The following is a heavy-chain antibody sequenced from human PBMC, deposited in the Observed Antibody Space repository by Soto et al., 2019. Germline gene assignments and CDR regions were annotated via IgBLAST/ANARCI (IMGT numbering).Heavy chain of an antibody. CDR2: ISYDGSNK. V-gene: IGHV3-30*18. D-gene: IGHD3-9*01. CDR1: GFTFSSYG. CDR3: AKDSAESSILTGYSYSFDY. J-gene: IGHJ4*02. Sequence: GGSLRLSCAASGFTFSSYGMHWVRQAPGKGLEWVAVISYDGSNKYYADSVKGRFTISRDNSKNTLYLQMSSLRAEDTAVYYCAKDSAESSILTGYSYSFDYWGQGTLVTVSS.